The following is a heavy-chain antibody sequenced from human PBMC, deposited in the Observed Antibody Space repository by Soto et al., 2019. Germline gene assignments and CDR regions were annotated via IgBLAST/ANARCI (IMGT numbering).Heavy chain of an antibody. V-gene: IGHV3-30*18. Sequence: PGGSLRLSCAASGFTFSSYGMHWVRQAPGKGLEWVAVISYDGSNKYYADSVKGRFTISRDNSKNTLYLQMNSLRAEDTAVYYCAKDRGEAPALDYWGQGTLVTVSS. D-gene: IGHD2-2*01. J-gene: IGHJ4*02. CDR3: AKDRGEAPALDY. CDR2: ISYDGSNK. CDR1: GFTFSSYG.